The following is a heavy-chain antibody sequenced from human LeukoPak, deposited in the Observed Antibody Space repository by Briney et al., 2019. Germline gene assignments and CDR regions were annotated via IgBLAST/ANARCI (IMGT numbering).Heavy chain of an antibody. CDR2: ISTSSVYI. Sequence: GGSLTLSCAASGFTFSSNIMNWVRQAPGKGLEWVSSISTSSVYIYYADSVKGRFTISRDNAKNSLYLQMRNLRAEDTAVYYCARGPLTTEFDYWGQGTLVTVSS. J-gene: IGHJ4*02. CDR1: GFTFSSNI. CDR3: ARGPLTTEFDY. D-gene: IGHD4-17*01. V-gene: IGHV3-21*01.